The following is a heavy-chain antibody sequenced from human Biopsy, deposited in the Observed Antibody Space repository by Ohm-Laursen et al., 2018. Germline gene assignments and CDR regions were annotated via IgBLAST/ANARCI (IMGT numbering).Heavy chain of an antibody. Sequence: SVKVSCKASSYTFTDYNIHWMRQAPGQGLEWLGYINCKTGATNYAQKSQGTVTMTRDTSISTAYLALGSLRSADTAIYYCARDPLNGHKHFDYWGQGSLVAVSS. D-gene: IGHD2-8*01. CDR1: SYTFTDYN. CDR3: ARDPLNGHKHFDY. J-gene: IGHJ4*02. V-gene: IGHV1-2*02. CDR2: INCKTGAT.